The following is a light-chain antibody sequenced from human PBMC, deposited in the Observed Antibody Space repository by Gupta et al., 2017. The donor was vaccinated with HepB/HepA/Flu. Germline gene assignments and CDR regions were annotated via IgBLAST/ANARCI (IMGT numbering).Light chain of an antibody. CDR1: NSDFGDFNY. Sequence: HSALTQPASVSGSPGQSITISCPGTNSDFGDFNYVSWYQQHPGKAPKLLISEVNNRPSGISNRFSGSKSGNTASLTISGLQTEDEADYYCSSFTYTTTLVVFGGGTKLTVL. CDR3: SSFTYTTTLVV. CDR2: EVN. V-gene: IGLV2-14*03. J-gene: IGLJ2*01.